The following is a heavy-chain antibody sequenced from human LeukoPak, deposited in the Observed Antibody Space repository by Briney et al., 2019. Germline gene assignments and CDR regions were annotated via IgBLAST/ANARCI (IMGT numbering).Heavy chain of an antibody. CDR3: ARLLWSGDFDY. J-gene: IGHJ4*02. D-gene: IGHD3-10*01. CDR2: INHSGST. CDR1: GGSFSGYY. V-gene: IGHV4-34*01. Sequence: SETLSLTCAVYGGSFSGYYWSWIRQPPGKGLEWIGEINHSGSTNYNPSLKSRVTISVDTSKNQFSLKLSSVTAAGTAVYYCARLLWSGDFDYWGQGTLVTVSS.